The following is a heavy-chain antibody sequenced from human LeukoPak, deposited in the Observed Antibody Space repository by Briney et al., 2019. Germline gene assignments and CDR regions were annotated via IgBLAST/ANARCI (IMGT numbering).Heavy chain of an antibody. Sequence: SETLSLTCTVSGGSISGSSYYWGWIRQPPGKGLEWIGSIYYSGSTYYNPSLKSRVTISVDTSKNQFSLKLSSVTAADTAVYYCARAAGGYCSSTSCYKGGGYYYYMDVWGKGTTVTVSS. J-gene: IGHJ6*03. CDR3: ARAAGGYCSSTSCYKGGGYYYYMDV. V-gene: IGHV4-39*07. CDR2: IYYSGST. D-gene: IGHD2-2*02. CDR1: GGSISGSSYY.